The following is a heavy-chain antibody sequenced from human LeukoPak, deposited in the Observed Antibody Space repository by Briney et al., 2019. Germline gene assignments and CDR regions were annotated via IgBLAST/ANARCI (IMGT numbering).Heavy chain of an antibody. V-gene: IGHV4-59*08. CDR1: GGFISSYY. Sequence: SETLSLTCTVSGGFISSYYWSWIRQPPGKGLEWIGYIYYSGCTNYNPSLKSRVTISVDTSKNQFSLKLSSVTAADTAVYYCARLTVSYDAFDIWGQGTMVSVCS. J-gene: IGHJ3*02. CDR3: ARLTVSYDAFDI. D-gene: IGHD4-11*01. CDR2: IYYSGCT.